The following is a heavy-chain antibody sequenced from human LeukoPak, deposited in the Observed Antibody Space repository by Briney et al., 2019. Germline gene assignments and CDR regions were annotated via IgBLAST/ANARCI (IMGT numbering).Heavy chain of an antibody. J-gene: IGHJ4*02. CDR3: AREYSSGSYYFDS. CDR2: ISSSSSYI. CDR1: GFTFSSYE. V-gene: IGHV3-21*01. Sequence: PGGSLRLSCAASGFTFSSYEMNWVRQAPGKGLEWVSSISSSSSYIYYADSVKGRFTISRDNAKNSLYLQMNSLRAEDTAVYYCAREYSSGSYYFDSWGQGTLVTVTS. D-gene: IGHD6-19*01.